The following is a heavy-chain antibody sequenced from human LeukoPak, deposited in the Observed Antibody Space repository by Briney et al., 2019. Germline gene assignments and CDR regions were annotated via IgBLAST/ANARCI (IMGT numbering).Heavy chain of an antibody. CDR3: ARIRSRHDFWSGYNFDY. Sequence: PSETLSLTCAVYGGSFSGYYWSWIRQPPGKGLEWIGEINHSGSTNYNPSLKSRVTISADTSKNQFSLKLSSVTAADTAVYYCARIRSRHDFWSGYNFDYWGQGTLVTVSS. J-gene: IGHJ4*02. CDR1: GGSFSGYY. CDR2: INHSGST. V-gene: IGHV4-34*01. D-gene: IGHD3-3*01.